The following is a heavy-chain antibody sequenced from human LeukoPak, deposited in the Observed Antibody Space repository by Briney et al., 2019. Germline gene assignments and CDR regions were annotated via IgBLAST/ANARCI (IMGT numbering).Heavy chain of an antibody. CDR3: ARASIGSGWPNFDY. J-gene: IGHJ4*02. CDR2: ISSTSGYI. Sequence: GGSLRLSCAASGFTFSSYTMNWVRQAPGKGLEWVSSISSTSGYIYYADSVKGRFTISRDNSKNTLYLQMNSLRAEDTAVYYCARASIGSGWPNFDYWGQGTLVTVSS. D-gene: IGHD6-19*01. CDR1: GFTFSSYT. V-gene: IGHV3-21*01.